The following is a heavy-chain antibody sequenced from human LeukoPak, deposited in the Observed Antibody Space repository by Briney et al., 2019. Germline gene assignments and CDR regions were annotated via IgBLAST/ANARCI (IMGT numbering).Heavy chain of an antibody. CDR1: GLTFSASD. Sequence: GGSLRLSCVVSGLTFSASDMHWVRQASGKGLEWVGRVQTKPNSYATAYAASLKGRFTISRDDSINTAYLQMSSLRAEDTAVYYCTTYRSGHYWGPGTLVTVSS. J-gene: IGHJ4*02. D-gene: IGHD5-18*01. V-gene: IGHV3-73*01. CDR3: TTYRSGHY. CDR2: VQTKPNSYAT.